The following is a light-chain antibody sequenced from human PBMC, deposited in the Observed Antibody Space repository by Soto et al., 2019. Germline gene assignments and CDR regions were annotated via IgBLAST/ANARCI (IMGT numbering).Light chain of an antibody. Sequence: QSVLTQPPSVSGAPGQRVTISCTGSSSNIGAGYDVHWYHQLPGTAPKLLIYGNSNRPSVVPDRFSGSKSGTSASLAITGRQGEDEADYYCRSYDSSLSGVVFGGGTQLTVL. V-gene: IGLV1-40*01. J-gene: IGLJ2*01. CDR2: GNS. CDR3: RSYDSSLSGVV. CDR1: SSNIGAGYD.